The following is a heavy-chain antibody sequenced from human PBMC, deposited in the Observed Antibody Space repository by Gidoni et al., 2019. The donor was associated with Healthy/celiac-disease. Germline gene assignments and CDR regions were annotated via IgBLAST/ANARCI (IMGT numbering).Heavy chain of an antibody. J-gene: IGHJ6*02. Sequence: EVQLVESGGGLVQPGRSLRLSCAASGFTFDDYAMHWVRQAPGKGLEWVSGISWNSGSIGYADSVKGRFTISRDNAKNSLYLQMNSLRAEDTALYYCAKDTERATVTIYYYYGMDVWGQGTTVTVSS. CDR2: ISWNSGSI. D-gene: IGHD4-4*01. V-gene: IGHV3-9*01. CDR3: AKDTERATVTIYYYYGMDV. CDR1: GFTFDDYA.